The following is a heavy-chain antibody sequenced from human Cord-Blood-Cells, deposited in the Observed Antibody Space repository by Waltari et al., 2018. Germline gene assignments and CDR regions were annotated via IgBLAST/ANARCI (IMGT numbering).Heavy chain of an antibody. CDR1: GGTFSSYA. J-gene: IGHJ3*02. V-gene: IGHV1-69*12. Sequence: QVQLVQSGAEVKKPGSSVKVSCKASGGTFSSYAISWVRQAPGQGLEWMGGNILIFVTENDEQKCQGRVRVTADESTSTADMELSSLGSEDTAVYYCARRAGGPFDAFDIWGQGTMVTVSS. CDR3: ARRAGGPFDAFDI. CDR2: NILIFVTE. D-gene: IGHD3-16*01.